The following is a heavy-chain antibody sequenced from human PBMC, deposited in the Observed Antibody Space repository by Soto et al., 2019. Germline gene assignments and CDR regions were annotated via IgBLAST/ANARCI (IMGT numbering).Heavy chain of an antibody. D-gene: IGHD4-17*01. CDR3: AKEGNDYGDPLNY. CDR2: ISGSGGST. V-gene: IGHV3-23*01. Sequence: QAGGSLRLSCAASGFTFSSYAMSWVRQAPRKGLEWVSAISGSGGSTYYADSVKGRFTISRDNSKNTLYLQMNSLRAEDTAVYYCAKEGNDYGDPLNYWGQGTPVTVSS. CDR1: GFTFSSYA. J-gene: IGHJ4*02.